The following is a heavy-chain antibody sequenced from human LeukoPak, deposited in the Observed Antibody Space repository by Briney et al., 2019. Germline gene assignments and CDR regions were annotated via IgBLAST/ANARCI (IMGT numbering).Heavy chain of an antibody. CDR1: GGSLSGYY. Sequence: SETLSLTCAVYGGSLSGYYWSWIRQPPGKGLEWIGEINHRGSTYYNPSLKSRVTISVDSSKNQFSLKLTSVTAADTAVYYCATLGEYYDSSGYYYNWGQGTLVTVSS. J-gene: IGHJ4*02. D-gene: IGHD3-22*01. CDR2: INHRGST. CDR3: ATLGEYYDSSGYYYN. V-gene: IGHV4-34*01.